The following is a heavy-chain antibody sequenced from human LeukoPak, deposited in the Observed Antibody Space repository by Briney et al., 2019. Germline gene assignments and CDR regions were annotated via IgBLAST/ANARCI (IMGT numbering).Heavy chain of an antibody. CDR2: IYYSGST. CDR3: ARDLLYGDYDDAFDI. D-gene: IGHD4-17*01. CDR1: GGSISSSTTYY. Sequence: PSETLSLTCTVSGGSISSSTTYYWGWIRQPPGKGLEWIGSIYYSGSTYYNPSLRSRVTISVDTSKNQFSLKLSSVTAADTAVYYCARDLLYGDYDDAFDIWGQGTMVTVSS. V-gene: IGHV4-39*07. J-gene: IGHJ3*02.